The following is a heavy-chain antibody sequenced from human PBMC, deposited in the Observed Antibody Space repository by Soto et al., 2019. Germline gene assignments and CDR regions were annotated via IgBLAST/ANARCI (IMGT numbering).Heavy chain of an antibody. CDR2: IIPIFGTA. D-gene: IGHD2-15*01. Sequence: QVQLVQSGAEVKKPGSSVKVSCKASGGTFSSYAISWVRQAPGQGLEWMGGIIPIFGTANYAQKFQGRVTSTADESTSTAYMELSSLRSEDTAVYYCARDIKRGYCSGGSCYAGDYWGQGTLVTVSS. J-gene: IGHJ4*02. V-gene: IGHV1-69*01. CDR3: ARDIKRGYCSGGSCYAGDY. CDR1: GGTFSSYA.